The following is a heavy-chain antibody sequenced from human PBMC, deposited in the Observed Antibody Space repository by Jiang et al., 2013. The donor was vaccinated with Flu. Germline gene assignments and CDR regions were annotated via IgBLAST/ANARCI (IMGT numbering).Heavy chain of an antibody. D-gene: IGHD6-13*01. CDR2: INSDGSST. CDR1: GFTFSSYW. J-gene: IGHJ5*02. Sequence: VQLVESGGGLVQPGGSLRLSCAVSGFTFSSYWMHWVRQGPGKGLVWVSCINSDGSSTSCADSVKGRFTISRDNAKNTLYLQMNSLRAEDTAVYYCARDRIVSAGRKNWFDPWGQGTLVTVSS. V-gene: IGHV3-74*01. CDR3: ARDRIVSAGRKNWFDP.